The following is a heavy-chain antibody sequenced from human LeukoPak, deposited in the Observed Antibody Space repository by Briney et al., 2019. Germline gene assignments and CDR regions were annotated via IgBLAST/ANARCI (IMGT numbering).Heavy chain of an antibody. CDR2: ISYDGSNK. CDR1: GFTFSSYA. CDR3: ARESGYGLLGY. Sequence: GGSLRLSCAASGFTFSSYAMHWVRQAPGKGLEWVAVISYDGSNKYYAVSVKGRFTISRDNSKNTLYLQMNSLRAEDTAVYYCARESGYGLLGYWGQGTLVTVSS. J-gene: IGHJ4*02. V-gene: IGHV3-30*04. D-gene: IGHD5-12*01.